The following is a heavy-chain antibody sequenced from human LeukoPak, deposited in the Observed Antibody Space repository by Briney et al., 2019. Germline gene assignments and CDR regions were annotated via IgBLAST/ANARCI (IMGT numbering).Heavy chain of an antibody. J-gene: IGHJ5*02. CDR2: TYPGDSNT. CDR3: VRSPACSSGTCYPNWFDP. Sequence: RGESLKISCKGSGYSFTNNRIGWVRQMPGKGLEWMGITYPGDSNTRYSPSFQGQVTISADKSISSAYLQWSSLKASDTAMYYCVRSPACSSGTCYPNWFDPWGQGTLVTVSS. D-gene: IGHD2-15*01. V-gene: IGHV5-51*01. CDR1: GYSFTNNR.